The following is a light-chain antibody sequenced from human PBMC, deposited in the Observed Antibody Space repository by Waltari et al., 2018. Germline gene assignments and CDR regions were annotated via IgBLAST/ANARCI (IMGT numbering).Light chain of an antibody. CDR1: SSDVGGYNY. CDR3: SSYTSSSTLV. J-gene: IGLJ2*01. CDR2: EVS. Sequence: QSALTQPASVSGSPGQSITISCAGTSSDVGGYNYVSWYQQHPDKAPQLVIYEVSHRPPGVSSRFSGSRSGSTASLTISGLRAEDEADYYCSSYTSSSTLVFGGGTKVTVL. V-gene: IGLV2-14*01.